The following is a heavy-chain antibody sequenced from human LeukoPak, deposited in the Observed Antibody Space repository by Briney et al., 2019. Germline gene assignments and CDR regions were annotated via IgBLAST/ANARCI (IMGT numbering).Heavy chain of an antibody. CDR1: GFTFSSYS. J-gene: IGHJ5*02. CDR2: ISSSSSYI. Sequence: GGSLRLSCAASGFTFSSYSMNWVRQAPGKGPEWVSSISSSSSYIYYADSVKGRFTISRDNAKNSLYLQMNSLRAEDTAVYYCARSGAFPGAGWFDPWGQGTLVTVSS. CDR3: ARSGAFPGAGWFDP. D-gene: IGHD6-19*01. V-gene: IGHV3-21*01.